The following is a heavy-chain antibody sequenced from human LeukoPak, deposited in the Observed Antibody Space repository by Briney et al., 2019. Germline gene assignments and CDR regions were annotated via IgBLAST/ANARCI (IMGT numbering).Heavy chain of an antibody. J-gene: IGHJ6*03. CDR2: VDHTGST. D-gene: IGHD4-11*01. Sequence: SETLSLTCTVSGGSISSGSYYWTWIRQPPGKGLEWIGYVDHTGSTKFNPSLNGRVSISRDTSNNLFSLRLRSVTAADTAVYFCARGRVSSSTWYSTYYYFFYMDLWGKGTTVTVSS. CDR3: ARGRVSSSTWYSTYYYFFYMDL. V-gene: IGHV4-61*03. CDR1: GGSISSGSYY.